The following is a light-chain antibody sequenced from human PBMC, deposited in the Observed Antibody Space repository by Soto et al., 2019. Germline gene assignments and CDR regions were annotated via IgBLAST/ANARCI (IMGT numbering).Light chain of an antibody. CDR3: QQRSNWPT. Sequence: EIGWTQSPATLSLSPGARATLSCRASQSVSSYLAWYQQKPGQAPRLLIYDASNRATGIPARFSGSGSGTDFTLTISSLEPEDFAVYYCQQRSNWPTFGQGTKLDIK. CDR2: DAS. CDR1: QSVSSY. J-gene: IGKJ1*01. V-gene: IGKV3-11*01.